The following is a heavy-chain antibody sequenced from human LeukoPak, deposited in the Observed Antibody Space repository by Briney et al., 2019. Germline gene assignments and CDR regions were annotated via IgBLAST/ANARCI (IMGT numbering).Heavy chain of an antibody. Sequence: GESLRLSCAASAFTFSDYYMSWIRQAPGKGLEWVSYISRGGSTIYYADSVKGRFTISRDNAKNSLYLQMNSLRAEDTAVYYCARDRYFGDIVVVVGYWGQGTLVTVSS. CDR1: AFTFSDYY. CDR2: ISRGGSTI. D-gene: IGHD2-15*01. CDR3: ARDRYFGDIVVVVGY. J-gene: IGHJ4*02. V-gene: IGHV3-11*04.